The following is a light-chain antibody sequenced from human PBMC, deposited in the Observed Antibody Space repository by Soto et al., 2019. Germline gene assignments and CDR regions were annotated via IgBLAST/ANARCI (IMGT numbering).Light chain of an antibody. J-gene: IGKJ4*01. CDR3: QQADIFQLT. V-gene: IGKV1-12*01. CDR2: ATS. CDR1: QPLGAW. Sequence: DIQMTQFPSSVSASVGDRVTITCRASQPLGAWLAWYQQKPGKAPKLLIYATSTLESGVPSRFSGSGSGTDFTLTISSLKTEDFATYYCQQADIFQLTFGGGTRVEIK.